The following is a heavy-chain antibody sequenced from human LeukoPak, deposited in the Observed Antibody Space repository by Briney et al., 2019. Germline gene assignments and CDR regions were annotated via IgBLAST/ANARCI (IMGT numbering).Heavy chain of an antibody. Sequence: ASVKVSCKASGYTFTNYGMSWVRQAPGQGLEWMGWISAYNGNTKYAQKVQGRVTMTTDTSTSTAYMEMRSLRSDDTAVYYCARDYDPDMYYYDSSGYSGNAFDIWGQGTVVTVSS. CDR1: GYTFTNYG. V-gene: IGHV1-18*01. CDR2: ISAYNGNT. CDR3: ARDYDPDMYYYDSSGYSGNAFDI. J-gene: IGHJ3*02. D-gene: IGHD3-22*01.